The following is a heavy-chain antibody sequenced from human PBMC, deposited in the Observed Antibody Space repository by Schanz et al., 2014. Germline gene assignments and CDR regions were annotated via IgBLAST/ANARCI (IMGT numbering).Heavy chain of an antibody. D-gene: IGHD6-19*01. Sequence: EVQLVESGGGLVQPGGSLRLSCAASGFTFSSYAMHWVRQAPGKGLEYVSTINSNGGGTYYANSVKGRFSISRDNSKNTLYLQMGSLRAEDMAVYYCARGRAVAGTGYFDYWGQGTLVTVSS. CDR3: ARGRAVAGTGYFDY. V-gene: IGHV3-64*01. CDR2: INSNGGGT. CDR1: GFTFSSYA. J-gene: IGHJ4*02.